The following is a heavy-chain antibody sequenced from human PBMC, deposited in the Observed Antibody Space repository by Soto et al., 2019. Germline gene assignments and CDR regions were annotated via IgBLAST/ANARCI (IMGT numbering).Heavy chain of an antibody. CDR1: GFTFSFYA. Sequence: QVQLVESGGGVVQPGRSLRLSCAVSGFTFSFYAMHWVRQAPGKGLEWVASISSDGNNKNYAGPVKGRFTVSRDYSKNTLYLQMDSLRAEDTAVYYCARDPRDDSRNYANLNYWGQGTLVAVSS. CDR2: ISSDGNNK. CDR3: ARDPRDDSRNYANLNY. D-gene: IGHD4-4*01. J-gene: IGHJ4*02. V-gene: IGHV3-30-3*01.